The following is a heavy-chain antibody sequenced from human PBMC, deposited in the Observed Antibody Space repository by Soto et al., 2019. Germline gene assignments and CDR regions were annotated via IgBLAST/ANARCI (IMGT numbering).Heavy chain of an antibody. J-gene: IGHJ4*02. D-gene: IGHD5-12*01. CDR3: ARAPSVATTPYYFDY. CDR1: GFNFDDYA. Sequence: PGGSLRLSCAASGFNFDDYAMHWVRQIPGKGLEWVSGISWESGSIGYADSVKGRFSISRDNAKNSLYLQMNSLRAEDTAVYYCARAPSVATTPYYFDYWGQGTLVTVSS. CDR2: ISWESGSI. V-gene: IGHV3-9*01.